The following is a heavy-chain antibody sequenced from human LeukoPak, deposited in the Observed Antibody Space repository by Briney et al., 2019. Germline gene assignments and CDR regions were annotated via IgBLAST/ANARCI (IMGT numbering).Heavy chain of an antibody. CDR3: ARVASGIVANYYLDY. D-gene: IGHD5-12*01. CDR1: GYTFTGYY. CDR2: INPNSGGT. J-gene: IGHJ4*02. Sequence: ASVKVSCTASGYTFTGYYMHWGRQAPGQVLECMGWINPNSGGTNYAQKFQGRVTMTRDTSISTAYMELSRLRSDDTAVYYCARVASGIVANYYLDYWGQGTLVTVSS. V-gene: IGHV1-2*02.